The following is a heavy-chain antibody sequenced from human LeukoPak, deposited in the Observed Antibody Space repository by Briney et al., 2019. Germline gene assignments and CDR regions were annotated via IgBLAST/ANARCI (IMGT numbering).Heavy chain of an antibody. CDR1: GYTLTELS. Sequence: GASVTXSCXVSGYTLTELSMHWVRQAPGKGLEWMGGFDPEDGETIYAQKFQGRVTMTEGTSTDTAYMELSSLRSEDTAVYYCATEVGATVGAFDIWGQGTMVAVSS. D-gene: IGHD1-26*01. CDR2: FDPEDGET. V-gene: IGHV1-24*01. CDR3: ATEVGATVGAFDI. J-gene: IGHJ3*02.